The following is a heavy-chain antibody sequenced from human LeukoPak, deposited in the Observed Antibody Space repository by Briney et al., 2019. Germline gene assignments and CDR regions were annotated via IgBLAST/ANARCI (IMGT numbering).Heavy chain of an antibody. J-gene: IGHJ4*02. D-gene: IGHD3-22*01. V-gene: IGHV3-7*01. Sequence: PGGSLRLSCAASGFTFSSYWMSWVRQARGKGVEWVANIKQDGSEKYYVDSVKGRFTSSRDNAKNSLYLQMNSLRAEDTAVYYCARAKYYYDSSGYYYYWGQGTLVTVSS. CDR1: GFTFSSYW. CDR2: IKQDGSEK. CDR3: ARAKYYYDSSGYYYY.